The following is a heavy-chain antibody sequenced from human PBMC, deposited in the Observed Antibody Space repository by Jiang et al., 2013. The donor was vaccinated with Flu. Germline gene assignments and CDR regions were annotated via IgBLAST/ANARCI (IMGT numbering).Heavy chain of an antibody. V-gene: IGHV3-30-3*01. D-gene: IGHD2-21*02. CDR1: GFTFSDYA. CDR2: ISYDGNNK. Sequence: VQLVESGGGVVQPGRSLRLSCAASGFTFSDYAMNWVRQAPGKGLEWVAVISYDGNNKYYADSVKGRFTISRDNSKSTLYLQMNSLRAEDTAVYFCSSGPTTLVTPGYFDYVGPGNPGHRLL. CDR3: SSGPTTLVTPGYFDY. J-gene: IGHJ4*02.